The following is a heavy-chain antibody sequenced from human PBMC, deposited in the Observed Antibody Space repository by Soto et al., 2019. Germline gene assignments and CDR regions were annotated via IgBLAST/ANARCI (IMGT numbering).Heavy chain of an antibody. CDR2: IYNSGIT. D-gene: IGHD3-9*01. Sequence: PSETLSLTCTVSGGSISSGDYSWSWVRQSPGKGLEWIGHIYNSGITYYNPSLKSRVTISVDTSKNQFSLKLSSVTAADTAVYYCAGTYYDILTGYQIDYWGQGTLVTVSS. CDR3: AGTYYDILTGYQIDY. V-gene: IGHV4-30-4*01. CDR1: GGSISSGDYS. J-gene: IGHJ4*02.